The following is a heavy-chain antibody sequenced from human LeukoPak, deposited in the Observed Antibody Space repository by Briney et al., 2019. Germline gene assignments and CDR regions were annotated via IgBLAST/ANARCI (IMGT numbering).Heavy chain of an antibody. CDR1: GFTFSDYA. J-gene: IGHJ3*02. D-gene: IGHD5-18*01. Sequence: GGSLRLSCAASGFTFSDYAMSWVRQAPGKGLEWLSVISGGSSGSTYYADSVTGRFSISRDNSKNTLYLQMNSLRVEDTAVYYCAKDQVGQLWLIGRGPDFDIWGQGTMVTVSS. V-gene: IGHV3-23*01. CDR2: ISGGSSGST. CDR3: AKDQVGQLWLIGRGPDFDI.